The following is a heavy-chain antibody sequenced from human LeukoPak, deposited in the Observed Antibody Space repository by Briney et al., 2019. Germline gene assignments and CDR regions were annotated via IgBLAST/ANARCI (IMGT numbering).Heavy chain of an antibody. CDR3: AKTRPLDSSSWSHGDY. D-gene: IGHD6-13*01. CDR1: GFTFSSYA. Sequence: GGSLRLSCAASGFTFSSYAMSWVRQAPGKGLEWVSAISGSGDSTYYRDSVKGRFTISRDNSKNTLYLQMNSLRAEDTAVYYCAKTRPLDSSSWSHGDYWGQGTLVTVSS. J-gene: IGHJ4*02. CDR2: ISGSGDST. V-gene: IGHV3-23*01.